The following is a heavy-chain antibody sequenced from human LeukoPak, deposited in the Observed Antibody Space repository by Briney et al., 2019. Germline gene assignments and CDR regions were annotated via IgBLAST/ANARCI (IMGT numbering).Heavy chain of an antibody. CDR1: GGTFSSYA. D-gene: IGHD1-26*01. J-gene: IGHJ5*02. Sequence: ASVKVSCKASGGTFSSYAISWVRQAPGQGLEWMGGIIPIFGTANYAQKFQGRVTITADKSTSTAYMELSSLRSEDTAVYYCARESLKWELYPFDPWGQGTLVTVSS. CDR3: ARESLKWELYPFDP. CDR2: IIPIFGTA. V-gene: IGHV1-69*06.